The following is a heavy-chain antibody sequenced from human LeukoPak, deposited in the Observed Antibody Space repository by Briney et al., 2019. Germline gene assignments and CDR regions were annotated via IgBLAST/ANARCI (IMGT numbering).Heavy chain of an antibody. CDR1: GFTFSDYY. D-gene: IGHD6-13*01. V-gene: IGHV3-11*01. Sequence: GGSLRLSCAASGFTFSDYYMSWIRQAPGKGLEWVSYISSSGSTIYYADSVKGRFTTSRDNAKNSLYLQMNSLRAEDTAVYYCARDHTGSSWRSAFDIWGQGTMVTVSS. CDR3: ARDHTGSSWRSAFDI. CDR2: ISSSGSTI. J-gene: IGHJ3*02.